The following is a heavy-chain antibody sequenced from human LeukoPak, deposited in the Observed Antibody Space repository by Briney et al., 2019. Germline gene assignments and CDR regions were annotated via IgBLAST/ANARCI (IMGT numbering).Heavy chain of an antibody. CDR3: ARVLGVATVTTRGAFDI. J-gene: IGHJ3*02. CDR1: GFTFDDYG. D-gene: IGHD4-17*01. CDR2: INWNGGST. V-gene: IGHV3-20*04. Sequence: GGSLRLSCAASGFTFDDYGMSWVRQAPGKGLEWVSGINWNGGSTGYADSVKGRFTISRDNAKNSLYLQMNSLRAEDTALYYCARVLGVATVTTRGAFDIWGQGTMVTVSS.